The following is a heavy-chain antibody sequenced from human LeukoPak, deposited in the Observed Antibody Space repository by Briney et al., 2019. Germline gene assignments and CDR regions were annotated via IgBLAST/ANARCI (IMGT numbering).Heavy chain of an antibody. V-gene: IGHV3-23*01. CDR2: ISGSGGST. D-gene: IGHD5-12*01. CDR1: GFTLSSYA. J-gene: IGHJ4*02. CDR3: AKDPYSGYDPPRGFFDY. Sequence: GGSLRLSCAASGFTLSSYAMSWVRQAPGKGLEWVSAISGSGGSTYCADSVKGRFTISRDNSKNTLYLQMNSLRAEDTAVYYCAKDPYSGYDPPRGFFDYWGQGTLVTVSS.